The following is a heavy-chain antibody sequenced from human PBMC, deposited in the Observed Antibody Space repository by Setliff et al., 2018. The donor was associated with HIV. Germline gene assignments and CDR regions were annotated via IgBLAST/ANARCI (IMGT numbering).Heavy chain of an antibody. CDR1: GASITSGTYY. V-gene: IGHV4-61*02. D-gene: IGHD4-17*01. Sequence: TSETLSLTCTVSGASITSGTYYWSWIRQPAGKGLEWIGRIYASGSTSYNPSLKSRVTTSVDTSKNQFSLRLTSVTAADTAVYYCARVQMAYAAFDVWGQGTMVTVSS. CDR3: ARVQMAYAAFDV. CDR2: IYASGST. J-gene: IGHJ3*01.